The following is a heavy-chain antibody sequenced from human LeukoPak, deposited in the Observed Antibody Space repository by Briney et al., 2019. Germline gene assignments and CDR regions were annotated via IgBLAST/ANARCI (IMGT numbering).Heavy chain of an antibody. D-gene: IGHD6-13*01. V-gene: IGHV4-59*08. J-gene: IGHJ4*02. CDR1: GGSISSYY. CDR2: IYYSGST. CDR3: ARLSTFYSSSWYHFDY. Sequence: SETLSLTCTVSGGSISSYYWSWIRQPPGKGLEWIGYIYYSGSTNYNPSLKSRVTISVDTSKSQFSQKLSSVTAADTAVYYCARLSTFYSSSWYHFDYWGQGTLVTVSS.